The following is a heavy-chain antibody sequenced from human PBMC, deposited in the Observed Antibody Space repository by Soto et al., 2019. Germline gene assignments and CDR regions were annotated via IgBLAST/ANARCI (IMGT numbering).Heavy chain of an antibody. CDR1: GYAFTTYG. CDR3: SRGRYVDY. V-gene: IGHV1-18*01. D-gene: IGHD1-1*01. CDR2: ISANNGNT. J-gene: IGHJ4*02. Sequence: QVHLVQSGTEVKKPGASVKVSCKGSGYAFTTYGITWVRQAHGQGLEWMGWISANNGNTNYAQKLQGRVTVTRDTATSTAYMELRSLRSDDTAVYYCSRGRYVDYWGQGALVTVSS.